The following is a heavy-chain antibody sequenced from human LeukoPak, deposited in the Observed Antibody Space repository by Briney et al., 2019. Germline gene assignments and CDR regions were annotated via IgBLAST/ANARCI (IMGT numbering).Heavy chain of an antibody. CDR2: TYYRNKWYN. V-gene: IGHV6-1*01. J-gene: IGHJ4*02. CDR3: TRRRTTGDFDY. D-gene: IGHD1-1*01. Sequence: SQTLSLTCAISGDSVSSNSAAWNWITQSPSRGLQWLGRTYYRNKWYNDYAESVKSRITLNPDTSRNQFSLQLNSVTPEDTAMYYCTRRRTTGDFDYWGQGTLVTVSS. CDR1: GDSVSSNSAA.